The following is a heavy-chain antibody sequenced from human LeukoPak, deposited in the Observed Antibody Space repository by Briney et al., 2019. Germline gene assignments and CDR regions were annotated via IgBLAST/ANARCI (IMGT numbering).Heavy chain of an antibody. CDR1: GFTFSSYA. V-gene: IGHV3-23*01. CDR3: ARGMGGYGGYDY. Sequence: GGSLRLSCAASGFTFSSYAMSWVRQAPGKGLEWVSAISGSGGSTYYADSVKGRFTISRDNSKNTVYLQMNSLRVEDTAVYYCARGMGGYGGYDYWGQGTLVTVSS. CDR2: ISGSGGST. J-gene: IGHJ4*02. D-gene: IGHD5-12*01.